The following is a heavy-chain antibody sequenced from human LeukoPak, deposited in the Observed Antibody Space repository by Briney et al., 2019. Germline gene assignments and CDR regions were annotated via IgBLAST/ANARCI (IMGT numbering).Heavy chain of an antibody. D-gene: IGHD3-10*01. V-gene: IGHV4-30-2*01. Sequence: PSQTLSLTCTVSGGSISSGGYYWSWIRQPPGKGLEWIGYIYHSGSTYYNPSLKSRVTISVDKSKNQFSLKLSSVTAADTAVYYCARHTVWFGELSYYGMDVWGQGTTVTVSS. J-gene: IGHJ6*02. CDR3: ARHTVWFGELSYYGMDV. CDR2: IYHSGST. CDR1: GGSISSGGYY.